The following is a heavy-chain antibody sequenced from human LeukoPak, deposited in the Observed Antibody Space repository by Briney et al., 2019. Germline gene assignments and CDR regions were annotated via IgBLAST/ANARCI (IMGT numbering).Heavy chain of an antibody. Sequence: PGGSLRLSCAASGFTFSSYEMNWVRQAPGKGLEWVSYISSSGSTIYYADSVKGRFTISRDNSKNTLNLQMNSLRAEDTAVYYCAKVLLWFGELRFYFDYWGQGTLVTVSS. V-gene: IGHV3-48*03. CDR1: GFTFSSYE. CDR2: ISSSGSTI. CDR3: AKVLLWFGELRFYFDY. J-gene: IGHJ4*02. D-gene: IGHD3-10*01.